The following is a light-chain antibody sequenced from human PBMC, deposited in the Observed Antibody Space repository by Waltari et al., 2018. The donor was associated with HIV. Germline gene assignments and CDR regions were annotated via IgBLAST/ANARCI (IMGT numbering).Light chain of an antibody. CDR2: GAF. CDR3: QQYGSSPET. J-gene: IGKJ1*01. Sequence: EVVLTQSPGTLSLSPGERATLSCRASQSVGSNSLAWYQQKPGQAPRLLIYGAFSRATEIPVRFSGSGSGTEFTLTINRLEPEDFAVYYCQQYGSSPETFGQGTKVEIK. CDR1: QSVGSNS. V-gene: IGKV3-20*01.